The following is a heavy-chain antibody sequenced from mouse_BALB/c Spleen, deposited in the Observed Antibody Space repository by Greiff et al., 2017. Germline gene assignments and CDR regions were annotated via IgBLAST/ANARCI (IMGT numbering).Heavy chain of an antibody. D-gene: IGHD2-1*01. CDR1: GFSLTSYG. CDR3: ARGGGNYLYAMDY. CDR2: IWAGGST. J-gene: IGHJ4*01. V-gene: IGHV2-9*02. Sequence: QVQLKESGPGLVAPSQSLSITCTVSGFSLTSYGVHWVSTPPGKGLEWLGVIWAGGSTNYNSALMSRLSISKDNSKSQVFLKMNSLQTDDTAMYYCARGGGNYLYAMDYWGQGTSVTVSS.